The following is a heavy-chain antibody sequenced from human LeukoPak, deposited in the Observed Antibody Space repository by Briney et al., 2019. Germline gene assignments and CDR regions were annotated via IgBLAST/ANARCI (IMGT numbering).Heavy chain of an antibody. D-gene: IGHD3-22*01. CDR1: GFTFSSYV. CDR2: IWYDGSNK. V-gene: IGHV3-33*06. CDR3: AKDQAGYYYDPDY. Sequence: GRSLRLSCAASGFTFSSYVMHWVRQAPGKGLQWVAVIWYDGSNKYYADSVKGRFTISRDNSKNTLYLQMNSLRAEATAVYYCAKDQAGYYYDPDYWGQGTLVTVSS. J-gene: IGHJ4*02.